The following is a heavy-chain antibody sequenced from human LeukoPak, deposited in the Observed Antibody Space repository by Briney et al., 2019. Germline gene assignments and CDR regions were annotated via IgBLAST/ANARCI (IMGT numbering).Heavy chain of an antibody. D-gene: IGHD1-26*01. CDR2: ISGDTFYI. V-gene: IGHV3-21*01. CDR1: GFTLSSYT. Sequence: GGSLRLSCAASGFTLSSYTMNWVRQAPGKGLEWVSSISGDTFYIYYADSVKGRFTISRDNAKNSLYLQMNSLRAEDTAVYYCARRSGSYDYWGQGTLVTVSS. J-gene: IGHJ4*02. CDR3: ARRSGSYDY.